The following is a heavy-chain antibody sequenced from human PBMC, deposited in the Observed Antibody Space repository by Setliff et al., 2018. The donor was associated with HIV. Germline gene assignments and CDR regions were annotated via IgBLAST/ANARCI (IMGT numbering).Heavy chain of an antibody. CDR2: IKSKTDGGTT. J-gene: IGHJ4*02. V-gene: IGHV3-15*01. CDR3: TTDLGGSYHGWNY. D-gene: IGHD1-26*01. CDR1: GFNFSNYW. Sequence: GGSLRLSCAASGFNFSNYWMSWVRQAPGKGLEWVGRIKSKTDGGTTDYAAPVKGRFTISRDDSKNTLYLQMNSLKTEDTAVYYCTTDLGGSYHGWNYWGQGTLVTVSS.